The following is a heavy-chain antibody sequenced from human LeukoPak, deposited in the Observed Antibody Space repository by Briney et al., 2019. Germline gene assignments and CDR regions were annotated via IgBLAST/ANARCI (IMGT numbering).Heavy chain of an antibody. J-gene: IGHJ6*02. V-gene: IGHV3-9*01. CDR2: ISWNSGSI. CDR3: AKDGYYYGMDV. Sequence: GGSLRLSCAASGFTFDDYAMHWVRRPPGKGLEWVSGISWNSGSIAYADSVKGRFTISRDNAKNSLYLQMNSLRAEDTALYYCAKDGYYYGMDVWGQGTTVTVSS. CDR1: GFTFDDYA.